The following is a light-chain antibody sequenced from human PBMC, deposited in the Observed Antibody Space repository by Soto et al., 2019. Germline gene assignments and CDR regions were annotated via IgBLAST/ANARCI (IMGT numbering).Light chain of an antibody. V-gene: IGKV3-20*01. CDR1: QSVSSSY. CDR3: QQFNSYPIT. J-gene: IGKJ5*01. CDR2: GAS. Sequence: EIVLTQSPGTLSLSPGERATLSCRASQSVSSSYLAWYQQKPGQAPRLLIYGASSRATGIPDRFSGSGSGTDFTLTISRLEPVDFATYYCQQFNSYPITLGQGTRLEIK.